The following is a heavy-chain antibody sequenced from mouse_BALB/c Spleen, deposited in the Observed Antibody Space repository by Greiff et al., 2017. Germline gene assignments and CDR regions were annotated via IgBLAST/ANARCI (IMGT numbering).Heavy chain of an antibody. CDR2: ISSGGST. CDR3: AGEEPYFDY. CDR1: GFTFSSYA. Sequence: EVKVVESGGGLVKPGGSLKLSCAASGFTFSSYAMSWVRQTLEKRLEWVASISSGGSTYYPDSVKGRFTISRDNARNILYLQMSSLMSEDTAMYYCAGEEPYFDYWGQGTTLTVSA. V-gene: IGHV5-6-5*01. J-gene: IGHJ2*01.